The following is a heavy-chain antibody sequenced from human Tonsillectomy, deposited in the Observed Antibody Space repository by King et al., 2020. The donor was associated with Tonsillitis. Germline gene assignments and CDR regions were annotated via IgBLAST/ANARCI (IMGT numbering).Heavy chain of an antibody. CDR3: ARAGEGLRSKGGDAFDI. D-gene: IGHD5-12*01. J-gene: IGHJ3*02. V-gene: IGHV1-2*02. Sequence: QLVQSGAEVKKPGASVKVSCKASGYTFTGYYMHWVRQAPGQGLEWMGWINPNSGGTNYAQKFQGRGTMTRETSISTAYMELSRLRSDDTAVYYCARAGEGLRSKGGDAFDIWGQGTMVTVSS. CDR2: INPNSGGT. CDR1: GYTFTGYY.